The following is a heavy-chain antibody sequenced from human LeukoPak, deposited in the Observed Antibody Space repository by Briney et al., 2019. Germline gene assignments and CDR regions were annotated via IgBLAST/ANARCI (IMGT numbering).Heavy chain of an antibody. Sequence: GGSLRLSCAASGFTFSSYGMHWGRQAPGKGLEWVAVIWYDGSNKYYADSVKGRFTISRDNSKNTLYLQMNSLRAEDTAVYYCAKSIFGVVTTTFDYWGQGTLVTVSS. D-gene: IGHD3-3*01. CDR2: IWYDGSNK. J-gene: IGHJ4*02. CDR3: AKSIFGVVTTTFDY. CDR1: GFTFSSYG. V-gene: IGHV3-33*06.